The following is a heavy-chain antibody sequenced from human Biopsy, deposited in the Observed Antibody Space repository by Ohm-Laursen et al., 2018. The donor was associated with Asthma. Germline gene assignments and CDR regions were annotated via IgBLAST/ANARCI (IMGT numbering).Heavy chain of an antibody. CDR2: IITVFGTT. Sequence: SSVKVSCKAPGGTFSNFAISWVRQAPGQGLEWMGGIITVFGTTNYPQKFQGRVTITADESTSTAYMEVTSLRSEDKAIYYCARCQVGYSSGWSLLLKKIYYSGMDVWGQGTLVTVSS. CDR3: ARCQVGYSSGWSLLLKKIYYSGMDV. CDR1: GGTFSNFA. D-gene: IGHD6-19*01. J-gene: IGHJ4*02. V-gene: IGHV1-69*01.